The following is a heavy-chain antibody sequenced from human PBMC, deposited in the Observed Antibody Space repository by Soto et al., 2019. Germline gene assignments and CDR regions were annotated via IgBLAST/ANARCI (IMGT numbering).Heavy chain of an antibody. CDR2: ITGSGVGT. CDR1: GFTFRNYV. V-gene: IGHV3-23*01. Sequence: DVQLLESGGGLVQPGGSLRLSCAASGFTFRNYVMTWVRQAAGKGLEWVSAITGSGVGTFYADYVKGRCTISRDNSKNTLFLQMNALTHEDTAVYYSANLTEIGVAGTEDFQYWGQATLVSVPS. D-gene: IGHD6-19*01. CDR3: ANLTEIGVAGTEDFQY. J-gene: IGHJ1*01.